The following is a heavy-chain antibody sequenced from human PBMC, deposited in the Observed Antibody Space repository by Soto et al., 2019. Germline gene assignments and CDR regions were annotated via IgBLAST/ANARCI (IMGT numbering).Heavy chain of an antibody. CDR1: GFTFSSYE. V-gene: IGHV3-48*03. CDR3: ARETHFIDY. CDR2: ISSTGTSM. J-gene: IGHJ4*02. Sequence: VQLVESGGDLVQPGGSLRLSCAASGFTFSSYEMNWVRQAQGKGLEWVSYISSTGTSMDYADSVKGRFPISRDNAKNSLFLQLNSLRDEDTAVYYCARETHFIDYWGQGTLVSVSA.